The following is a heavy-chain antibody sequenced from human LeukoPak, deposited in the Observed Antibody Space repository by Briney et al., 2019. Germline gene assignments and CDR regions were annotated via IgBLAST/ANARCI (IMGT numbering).Heavy chain of an antibody. CDR3: ARITYYYDSSGPWGWFDP. Sequence: GGSLRLSCAASGFTFSDHYMDWVRQAPGKRLDWVGRSRDKAHSHTTEYAASVKGRFTVSRDDSQSSLYLQMNSLKIEDTAVYYCARITYYYDSSGPWGWFDPWGQGTLVTVSS. D-gene: IGHD3-22*01. CDR2: SRDKAHSHTT. V-gene: IGHV3-72*01. CDR1: GFTFSDHY. J-gene: IGHJ5*02.